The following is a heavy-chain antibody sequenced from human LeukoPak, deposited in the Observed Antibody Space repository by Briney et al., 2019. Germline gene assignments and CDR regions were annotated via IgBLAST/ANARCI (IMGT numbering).Heavy chain of an antibody. J-gene: IGHJ4*02. Sequence: PGGSLRLSCAASGFTFSSYAMSWVRQAPGKGLEWVSAISGSGGSTYYADSVKGRFTISRDNSKNTLYLQMNSLRAEDTAVYYCAKDRDYGADDGGAFVYWGQGTLVTVSS. CDR2: ISGSGGST. CDR1: GFTFSSYA. CDR3: AKDRDYGADDGGAFVY. V-gene: IGHV3-23*01. D-gene: IGHD4-17*01.